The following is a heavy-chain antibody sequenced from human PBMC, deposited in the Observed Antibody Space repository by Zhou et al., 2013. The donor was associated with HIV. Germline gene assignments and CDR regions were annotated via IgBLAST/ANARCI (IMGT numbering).Heavy chain of an antibody. D-gene: IGHD2-2*01. J-gene: IGHJ4*02. Sequence: QVQLVQSGAEVKKPGSSVKVSCKASGGTFSSYAISWVRQAPGQGLEWMGGIIPIFGTANYAQKFQGRVTITTDESTSTAYMELSSLRSEDTAVYYCARGPLLGYCSSTSCLGGFDYWGQGNPGHRLL. CDR3: ARGPLLGYCSSTSCLGGFDY. CDR1: GGTFSSYA. V-gene: IGHV1-69*05. CDR2: IIPIFGTA.